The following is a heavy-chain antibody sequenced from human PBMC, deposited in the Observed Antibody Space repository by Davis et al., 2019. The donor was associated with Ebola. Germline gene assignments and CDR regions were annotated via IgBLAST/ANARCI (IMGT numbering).Heavy chain of an antibody. J-gene: IGHJ3*02. CDR3: ASLRRTITGMDDAFDI. CDR2: IYTGDSDT. V-gene: IGHV5-51*01. D-gene: IGHD2-8*02. CDR1: GYSFTSYW. Sequence: GGSLRLSCAASGYSFTSYWISWVRQMPGKGLEWMGIIYTGDSDTRYSPSFRGQVTISADKSIKTAFLQWSSLKASDTAMYYCASLRRTITGMDDAFDIWGQGTMVTVSS.